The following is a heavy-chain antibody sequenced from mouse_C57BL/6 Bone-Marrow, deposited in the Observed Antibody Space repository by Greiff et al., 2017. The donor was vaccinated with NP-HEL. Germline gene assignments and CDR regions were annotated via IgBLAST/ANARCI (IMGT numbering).Heavy chain of an antibody. CDR2: IDPSDSYT. V-gene: IGHV1-50*01. CDR3: ARSNWDNY. Sequence: VQLQQSGAELVKPGASVKLSCKASGYTFTSYWMQWVKQRPGQGLEWIGEIDPSDSYTNYNQKFKGKATLTVDTSSSTAYMQLSSLTSEDSAVYYCARSNWDNYWGQGTTLTVSS. J-gene: IGHJ2*01. D-gene: IGHD4-1*01. CDR1: GYTFTSYW.